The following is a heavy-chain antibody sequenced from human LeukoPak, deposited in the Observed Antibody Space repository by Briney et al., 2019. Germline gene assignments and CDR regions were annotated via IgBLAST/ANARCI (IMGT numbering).Heavy chain of an antibody. V-gene: IGHV3-33*01. J-gene: IGHJ4*02. Sequence: GGSLRLFCAATGFTFNHYGMHWVRQAPGKGLEWVAVIWSDGTNTYYSDSVKGRFTISRVDSEKTVYLQMKSLRPDDSGVYYCARDAQRGFDYSNSLQYWGQGTPVTVST. CDR1: GFTFNHYG. CDR2: IWSDGTNT. D-gene: IGHD4-11*01. CDR3: ARDAQRGFDYSNSLQY.